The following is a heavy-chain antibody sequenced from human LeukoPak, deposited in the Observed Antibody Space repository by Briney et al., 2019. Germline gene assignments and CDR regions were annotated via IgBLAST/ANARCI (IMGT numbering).Heavy chain of an antibody. J-gene: IGHJ4*02. Sequence: SETLSLTCAVYGGSFSGYYWSWIRQPPGKGLEWIGEINHSGSTNYNPSLKSRVTISVDTSKNQFSLKLSSVTAADTAVYYCARRGRGRPDYWGQGTLVTVS. CDR2: INHSGST. D-gene: IGHD2-15*01. CDR3: ARRGRGRPDY. V-gene: IGHV4-34*01. CDR1: GGSFSGYY.